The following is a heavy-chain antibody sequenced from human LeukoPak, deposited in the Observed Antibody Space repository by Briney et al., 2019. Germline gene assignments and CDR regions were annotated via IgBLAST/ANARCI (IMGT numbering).Heavy chain of an antibody. CDR2: INHSGST. CDR3: ARHEQWLVNY. Sequence: SETLSLTCAVYGGSFSGYYWSWIRQPPGKGLEWIGEINHSGSTNYNPSLKSRVTISVDTSKNQFSLKLSSVTAADTAVYYRARHEQWLVNYWGQGTLVTVSS. D-gene: IGHD6-19*01. CDR1: GGSFSGYY. V-gene: IGHV4-34*01. J-gene: IGHJ4*02.